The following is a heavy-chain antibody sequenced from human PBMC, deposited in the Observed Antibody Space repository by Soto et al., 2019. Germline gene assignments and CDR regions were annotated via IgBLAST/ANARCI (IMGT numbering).Heavy chain of an antibody. J-gene: IGHJ4*02. V-gene: IGHV3-23*01. D-gene: IGHD6-19*01. CDR1: GFTFSSYA. CDR2: ISGSGGST. Sequence: PVGSLRLSCAASGFTFSSYAMSWVRQAPGKGLEWVSAISGSGGSTYYADSVEGRFTISRDNSKNTLYLQMNSLRAEDTAVYYCAKDRTGIAVAGKDYWGQGTLVTVSS. CDR3: AKDRTGIAVAGKDY.